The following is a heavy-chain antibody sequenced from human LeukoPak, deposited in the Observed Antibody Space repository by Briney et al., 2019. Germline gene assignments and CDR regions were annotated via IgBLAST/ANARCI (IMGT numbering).Heavy chain of an antibody. D-gene: IGHD1-26*01. J-gene: IGHJ4*02. CDR3: ARLYSGSYGDY. Sequence: SETLSLTCTVSGGSISSYYWSWIRQPPGKGLEWIGYIYYSGSTNYNPSLKSRVTISVDTSKNQFSLKLSSVTAADTAVYYCARLYSGSYGDYWGQGTLVTVSS. CDR1: GGSISSYY. V-gene: IGHV4-59*08. CDR2: IYYSGST.